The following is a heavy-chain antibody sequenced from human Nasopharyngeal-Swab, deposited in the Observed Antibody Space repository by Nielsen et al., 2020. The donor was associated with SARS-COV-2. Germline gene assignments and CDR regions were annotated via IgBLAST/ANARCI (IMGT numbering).Heavy chain of an antibody. Sequence: GGSLRLSCAASGFTFSSYWMHWVRQVPGMGLVWVARIKSDGSSTSYADSVKGRFTISRDNAKNTLYLQMNSLRAEDTAVYYCARAYYFDSWGQGTLVTVSS. CDR1: GFTFSSYW. V-gene: IGHV3-74*01. J-gene: IGHJ4*02. CDR2: IKSDGSST. CDR3: ARAYYFDS.